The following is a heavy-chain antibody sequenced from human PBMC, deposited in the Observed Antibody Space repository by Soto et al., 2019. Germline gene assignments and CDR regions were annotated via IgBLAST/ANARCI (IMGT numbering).Heavy chain of an antibody. CDR1: GYSISFYW. Sequence: EVQLVQSGAEVKKPVESLRISCKGSGYSISFYWIGWVRQMPGKGLEWMGIIYPGDSDTRYSPSFQGQVTISVDKSISTAYLQWSSLKASDTAMYYCARQDGSASYYFDYWGQGTLVTVSS. CDR2: IYPGDSDT. CDR3: ARQDGSASYYFDY. D-gene: IGHD3-10*01. J-gene: IGHJ4*02. V-gene: IGHV5-51*01.